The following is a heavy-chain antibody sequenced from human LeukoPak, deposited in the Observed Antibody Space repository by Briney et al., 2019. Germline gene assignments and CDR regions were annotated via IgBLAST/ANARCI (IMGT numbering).Heavy chain of an antibody. Sequence: PSETLSLTCAVYGGSFSGYYWSWIRQSPGKGLEWIGEINHSGSTNHNPSLKSRVTVSLDTSKNQFSLKLRSVTAADTAMYFCARGRTGYQLLPTKKYDHYYYIDVWGKGTTVTVSS. CDR3: ARGRTGYQLLPTKKYDHYYYIDV. V-gene: IGHV4-34*01. D-gene: IGHD2-2*01. J-gene: IGHJ6*03. CDR1: GGSFSGYY. CDR2: INHSGST.